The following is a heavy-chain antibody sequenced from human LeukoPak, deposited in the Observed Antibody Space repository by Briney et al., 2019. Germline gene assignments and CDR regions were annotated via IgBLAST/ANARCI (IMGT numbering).Heavy chain of an antibody. CDR3: ARAFGGGASEYYFDY. CDR2: IIPIFGTA. CDR1: GGTFSSYA. J-gene: IGHJ4*02. V-gene: IGHV1-69*05. Sequence: GASVKVSCKASGGTFSSYAISWELQAPGQGLEWMGRIIPIFGTANYAQKFQGRVTITTDESTSTAYMELSSLRSEDTAVYYCARAFGGGASEYYFDYWGQGTLVTVSS. D-gene: IGHD3-10*01.